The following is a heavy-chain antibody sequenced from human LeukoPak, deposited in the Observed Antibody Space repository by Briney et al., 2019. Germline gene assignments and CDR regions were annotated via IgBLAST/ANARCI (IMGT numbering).Heavy chain of an antibody. J-gene: IGHJ3*02. CDR2: ISGSGGST. CDR3: ARDLLYDYVWGSYRYHDAFDI. V-gene: IGHV3-23*01. CDR1: GFTFSSYA. Sequence: GGSLRLSCAASGFTFSSYAMSWVRQAPGKGLEWVSAISGSGGSTYYADSVRGRFTISRDNSKNTLYLQMNSLRAEDTAVYYCARDLLYDYVWGSYRYHDAFDIWGQGTMVTVSS. D-gene: IGHD3-16*02.